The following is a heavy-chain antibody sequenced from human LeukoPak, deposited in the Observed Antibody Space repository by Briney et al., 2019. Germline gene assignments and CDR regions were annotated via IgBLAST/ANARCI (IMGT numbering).Heavy chain of an antibody. J-gene: IGHJ6*02. Sequence: GESLKISCKGSGYSFTTHWIGWVRQMPGKGLEWMAIIYPGDSDTRHSPSFQGQVTISADKSISTAYLQWSSLKASDTAMYYCVRLGYCSSRACYYGMDVWGQGTTVTVSS. CDR3: VRLGYCSSRACYYGMDV. CDR2: IYPGDSDT. D-gene: IGHD2-2*01. V-gene: IGHV5-51*01. CDR1: GYSFTTHW.